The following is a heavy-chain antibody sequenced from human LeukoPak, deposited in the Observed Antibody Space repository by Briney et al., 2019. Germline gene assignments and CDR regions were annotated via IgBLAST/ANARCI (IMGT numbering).Heavy chain of an antibody. V-gene: IGHV1-18*01. Sequence: ASVKVSCKASGYTFTSYGISWVRQAPGQGLEWMGWISACDGNTNYAQKLQGRVTMTTDTSTSTAYMELRSLRSDDTAVYYCARRGATTSAFDYWGQGTLVTVSS. D-gene: IGHD1-26*01. CDR1: GYTFTSYG. CDR3: ARRGATTSAFDY. J-gene: IGHJ4*02. CDR2: ISACDGNT.